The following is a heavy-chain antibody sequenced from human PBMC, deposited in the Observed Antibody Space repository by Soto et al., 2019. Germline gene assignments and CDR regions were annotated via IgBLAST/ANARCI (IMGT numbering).Heavy chain of an antibody. J-gene: IGHJ4*02. V-gene: IGHV3-74*01. CDR2: INSDGRST. Sequence: EVQLVESGGGLVQPGGSLRLSCAASGFTFSSYWMHWVRQAPGRGLVWVSRINSDGRSTSYADSVKGRFTIYRDNAKNTLYLQMNRLGAEDTAVYYCASYYGSGSYWPTYWGQGTLVTVSS. CDR3: ASYYGSGSYWPTY. CDR1: GFTFSSYW. D-gene: IGHD3-10*01.